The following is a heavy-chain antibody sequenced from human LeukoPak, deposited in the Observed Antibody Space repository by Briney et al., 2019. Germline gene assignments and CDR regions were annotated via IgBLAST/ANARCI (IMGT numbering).Heavy chain of an antibody. CDR1: GGSFSGYY. CDR3: ARGRGTYYDFWSGYPPPRYYFDY. J-gene: IGHJ4*02. CDR2: INLSGST. D-gene: IGHD3-3*01. V-gene: IGHV4-34*01. Sequence: SETLSLTCAVYGGSFSGYYWSWIRQPPGKGLEWIGEINLSGSTNYNPSLKSRVTISVDTSKNQFSLKLSSVTAADTAVYYCARGRGTYYDFWSGYPPPRYYFDYWGQGTLVTVSS.